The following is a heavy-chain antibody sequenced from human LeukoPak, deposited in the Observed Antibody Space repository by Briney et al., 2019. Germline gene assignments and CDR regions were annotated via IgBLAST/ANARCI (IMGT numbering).Heavy chain of an antibody. V-gene: IGHV3-64D*06. CDR2: ISSNGGST. J-gene: IGHJ4*02. Sequence: GGSLRLSCAASGFTFSDYYMTWVRQAPGKGLEYVSAISSNGGSTYYADSVKGRFTISRDNSKNTLYLQMSSLRAEDTAMYYCVNGDQSSWYRTLLYWGQGTLVTVSS. CDR3: VNGDQSSWYRTLLY. D-gene: IGHD6-13*01. CDR1: GFTFSDYY.